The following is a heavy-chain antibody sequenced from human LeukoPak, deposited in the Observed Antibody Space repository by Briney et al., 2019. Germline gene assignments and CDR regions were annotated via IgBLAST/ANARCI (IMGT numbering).Heavy chain of an antibody. D-gene: IGHD3-22*01. CDR1: GFTFSSDS. J-gene: IGHJ4*02. CDR3: ARVFYYYDSSGYYYEVFDY. Sequence: PGGSLRLACAAAGFTFSSDSMNWVRQAPGKGRGWVSYISSISSTIYYAGSGKGRFTISRDNAKNSLYLEMNSLRAEDTAVYYCARVFYYYDSSGYYYEVFDYWGQGTLVTVSS. V-gene: IGHV3-48*01. CDR2: ISSISSTI.